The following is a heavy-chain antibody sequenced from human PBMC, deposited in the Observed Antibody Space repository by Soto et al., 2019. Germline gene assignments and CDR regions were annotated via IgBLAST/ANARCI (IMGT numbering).Heavy chain of an antibody. J-gene: IGHJ4*02. D-gene: IGHD5-12*01. CDR2: INAASRT. CDR3: ARDPSGGDN. V-gene: IGHV3-21*01. Sequence: ESVGGLVKPGGSLRLSCSASGFTFSSFSMNWVRQAPGQGLEWVSSINAASRTYYIDSVKGRFTISRDNAKNSLSLQMNSLTVEDTAVYYCARDPSGGDNWGQGTLVTVSS. CDR1: GFTFSSFS.